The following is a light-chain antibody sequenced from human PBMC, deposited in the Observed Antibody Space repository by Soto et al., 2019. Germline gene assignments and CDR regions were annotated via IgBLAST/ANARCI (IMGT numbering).Light chain of an antibody. CDR2: EAS. Sequence: QSVLTQPASVSGSPGQSITISCTGTSSDVVSHNLVSWYQQFPGKAPKLIIFEASKRPSGVSNRFSGSKSGSTASLTISGLQAEDEADYYCCSNAAGSTYVFGSGTKVTAL. J-gene: IGLJ1*01. CDR3: CSNAAGSTYV. CDR1: SSDVVSHNL. V-gene: IGLV2-23*01.